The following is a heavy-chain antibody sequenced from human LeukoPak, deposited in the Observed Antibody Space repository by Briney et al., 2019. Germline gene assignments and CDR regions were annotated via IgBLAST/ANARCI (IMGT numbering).Heavy chain of an antibody. CDR1: GYTFTGYY. CDR2: INPNSGGT. J-gene: IGHJ5*02. D-gene: IGHD3-22*01. Sequence: ASVKVSCKASGYTFTGYYMHWVLQAPGQGLEWMGRINPNSGGTNYAQKFQGRVTMTRDTSISTAYMELSRLRSDDTAVYYCAREDDTSWFDPWGQGTLVTVSS. CDR3: AREDDTSWFDP. V-gene: IGHV1-2*06.